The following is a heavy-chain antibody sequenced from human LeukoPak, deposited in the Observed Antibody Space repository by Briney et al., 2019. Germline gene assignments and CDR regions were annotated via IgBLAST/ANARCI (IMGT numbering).Heavy chain of an antibody. CDR2: IYYSGST. V-gene: IGHV4-31*03. Sequence: SETLSLTCTVSGGSISSGGYYWSWIRQHPGKGLEWIGYIYYSGSTYHNPSLKSRVTISVDTSKNQFSLKLSSVTAADTAVYYCARAVENGDTAMADPYYFDYWGQGTLVTVSS. CDR3: ARAVENGDTAMADPYYFDY. CDR1: GGSISSGGYY. D-gene: IGHD5-18*01. J-gene: IGHJ4*02.